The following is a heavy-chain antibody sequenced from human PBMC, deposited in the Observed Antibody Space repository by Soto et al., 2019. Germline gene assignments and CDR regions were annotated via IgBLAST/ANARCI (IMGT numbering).Heavy chain of an antibody. J-gene: IGHJ3*02. Sequence: ASVKVSCKASGYTFTSYGISWVRQAPGQELEWMGWISAYNGNTNYAQKLQGRVTMTTDTSTSTAYMELRSLRSDDTAVYYCATSSRITMIVVAPDAFDIWGQGTMVTVSS. CDR2: ISAYNGNT. CDR1: GYTFTSYG. D-gene: IGHD3-22*01. CDR3: ATSSRITMIVVAPDAFDI. V-gene: IGHV1-18*01.